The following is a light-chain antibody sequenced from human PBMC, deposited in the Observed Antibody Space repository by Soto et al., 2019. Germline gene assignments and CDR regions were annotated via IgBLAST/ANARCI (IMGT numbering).Light chain of an antibody. CDR3: AAWDDSLSGSYV. CDR1: GSNIGSNY. J-gene: IGLJ1*01. V-gene: IGLV1-47*01. CDR2: RNN. Sequence: QSVLTQPPSASGTPGQRVTISCSGSGSNIGSNYVYWYQQLPGTAPKLLIYRNNQRPSGVPDRFSGSKSGTSASLAISGLRSEDEADYYCAAWDDSLSGSYVFGTGTKVTGL.